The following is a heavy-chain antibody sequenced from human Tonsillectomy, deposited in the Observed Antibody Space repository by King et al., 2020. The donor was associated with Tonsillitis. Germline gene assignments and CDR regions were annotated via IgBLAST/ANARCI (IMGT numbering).Heavy chain of an antibody. J-gene: IGHJ1*01. D-gene: IGHD3-16*01. CDR3: ARDLMGLNFQH. Sequence: QLVQSGGGLVKPGGSLRLTCAASGFTFSSYSMNWVRQAPGKGLEWVSSISSSSSYIYYADSVKGRFTISRDNAKNSLYLQMNSLRAEDTAVYYCARDLMGLNFQHWGQGTLVTVSS. V-gene: IGHV3-21*01. CDR2: ISSSSSYI. CDR1: GFTFSSYS.